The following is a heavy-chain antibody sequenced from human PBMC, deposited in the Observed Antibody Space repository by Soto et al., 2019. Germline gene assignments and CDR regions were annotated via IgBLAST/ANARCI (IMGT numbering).Heavy chain of an antibody. D-gene: IGHD6-13*01. CDR1: GYTFTSYG. CDR2: ISAYNGNT. Sequence: ASVKVSCKASGYTFTSYGISWVRQAPGQGLEWMGWISAYNGNTNYAQKLQGRVTMTTDTSTSTAYMELRSLRSDDTAVYYCARDFHSSSWTGFDYWGQGTLVTVSS. J-gene: IGHJ4*02. CDR3: ARDFHSSSWTGFDY. V-gene: IGHV1-18*01.